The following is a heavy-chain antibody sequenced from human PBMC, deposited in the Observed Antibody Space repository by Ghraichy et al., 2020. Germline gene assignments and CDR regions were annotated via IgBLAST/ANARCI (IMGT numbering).Heavy chain of an antibody. CDR1: GFTFSSYA. D-gene: IGHD7-27*01. CDR2: ISYDGSNK. Sequence: GGSLGLSCAASGFTFSSYAMHWVRQAPGKGLEWVAVISYDGSNKYYADSVKGRFTISRDNSKNTLYLQMNSLGAGDTAVYYCARVPKLGMGPYFDYWGQGTLVTVSS. V-gene: IGHV3-30-3*01. CDR3: ARVPKLGMGPYFDY. J-gene: IGHJ4*02.